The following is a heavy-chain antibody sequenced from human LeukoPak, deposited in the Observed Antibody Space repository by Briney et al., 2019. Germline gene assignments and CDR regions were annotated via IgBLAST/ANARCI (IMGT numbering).Heavy chain of an antibody. D-gene: IGHD3-10*02. CDR2: ISSDTSTI. CDR1: GFSFSSYS. Sequence: GGSLRLSCAASGFSFSSYSMSWVRQAPGKGLEWVSYISSDTSTIYYADSVKGRFTISRDNAKKSLYLQMNSLRAEDTAVYYCAELGITMIGGVWGKGTTVTISS. J-gene: IGHJ6*04. CDR3: AELGITMIGGV. V-gene: IGHV3-48*01.